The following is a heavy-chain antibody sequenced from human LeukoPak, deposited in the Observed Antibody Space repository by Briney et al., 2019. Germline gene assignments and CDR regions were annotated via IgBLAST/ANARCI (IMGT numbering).Heavy chain of an antibody. J-gene: IGHJ6*03. CDR1: GFTFSSYS. CDR3: ARVGLWGSSPHYYYYMDV. D-gene: IGHD3-16*01. CDR2: ISSSSSTI. V-gene: IGHV3-48*01. Sequence: GGSLRLSCAASGFTFSSYSMNWVRQAPGKGLEWVSYISSSSSTIYYADSVKGRFTISRDNAKNSLYLQMNSLRAEDTAVYYCARVGLWGSSPHYYYYMDVWGKGTTVTVSS.